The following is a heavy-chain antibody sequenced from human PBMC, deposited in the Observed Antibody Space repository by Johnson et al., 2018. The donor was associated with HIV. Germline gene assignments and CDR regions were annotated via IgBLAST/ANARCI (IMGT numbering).Heavy chain of an antibody. CDR1: GFSFSPYA. J-gene: IGHJ3*01. V-gene: IGHV3-30*04. CDR2: ISHDGSKK. CDR3: ARDGESQQLPLGDAFDV. Sequence: QVQLVESGGGVVQPGRSLRLSCAASGFSFSPYALHWVRQTPGKGLEWVAVISHDGSKKYYADSVEGRFTISRDNFKNTLYLQMNSLRDEDTAMYYCARDGESQQLPLGDAFDVWGQGTMVTVSS. D-gene: IGHD6-13*01.